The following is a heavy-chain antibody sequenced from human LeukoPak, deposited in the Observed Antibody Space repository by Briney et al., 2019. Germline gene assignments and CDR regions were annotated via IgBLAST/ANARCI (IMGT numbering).Heavy chain of an antibody. Sequence: PGGSLRLSCAASGYTPSDYYMRWIRAAPGGRVERVSYISSSGSKKDKADSVKGRFTISRDNARTSLYLQMNRLRVEDTAVYFCAKDRAVLFWTGELFEPGTYGMDVWGQGTTVTVSS. V-gene: IGHV3-11*01. CDR2: ISSSGSKK. CDR3: AKDRAVLFWTGELFEPGTYGMDV. CDR1: GYTPSDYY. D-gene: IGHD3-10*01. J-gene: IGHJ6*02.